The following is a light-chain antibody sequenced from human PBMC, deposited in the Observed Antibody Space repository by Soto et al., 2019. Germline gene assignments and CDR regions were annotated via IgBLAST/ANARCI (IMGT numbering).Light chain of an antibody. CDR2: AAS. V-gene: IGKV1-39*01. J-gene: IGKJ4*01. CDR3: QETYSGPVT. CDR1: QSISNF. Sequence: DIQMTQFPSSLSASVGDRVTITCRSSQSISNFINWYQQKPGKAPKFLIYAASTLQSGVPSRFSGSGSGTELTLTISRLQPEDFATYYCQETYSGPVTFGGGTKVEI.